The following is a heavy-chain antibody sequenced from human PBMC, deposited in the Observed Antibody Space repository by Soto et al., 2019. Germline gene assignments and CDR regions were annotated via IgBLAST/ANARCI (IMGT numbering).Heavy chain of an antibody. D-gene: IGHD2-21*01. J-gene: IGHJ4*02. V-gene: IGHV4-61*08. CDR3: TRGGDAYKNGY. CDR2: IHYSGST. Sequence: PSETLSLTCTFPGVSVNIVGCCWSWLRQPPGKGLEWIGFIHYSGSTNYNPSLKSRVTMSVDTSKNQFSLKLTSVNAAYTAVHYSTRGGDAYKNGYWGQGTLVT. CDR1: GVSVNIVGCC.